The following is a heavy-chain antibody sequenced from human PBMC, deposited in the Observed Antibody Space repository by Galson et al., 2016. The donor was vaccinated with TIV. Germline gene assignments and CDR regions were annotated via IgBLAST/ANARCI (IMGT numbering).Heavy chain of an antibody. J-gene: IGHJ6*02. D-gene: IGHD5-18*01. CDR2: ISSNSVYL. CDR3: AKGRGYGYGYPQDYYYGMDV. V-gene: IGHV3-9*01. CDR1: GFTFEDYA. Sequence: SLRLSCAASGFTFEDYAMHWVRQAPGKGLEWVSGISSNSVYLGYVDSVKGRFTITRDHATNSLDLQMNSLRPEDTALYYCAKGRGYGYGYPQDYYYGMDVWGQGTTVTVSS.